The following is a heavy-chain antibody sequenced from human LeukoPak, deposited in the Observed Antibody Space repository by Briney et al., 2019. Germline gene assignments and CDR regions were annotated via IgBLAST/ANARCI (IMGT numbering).Heavy chain of an antibody. V-gene: IGHV3-7*01. CDR2: INQDGSEG. Sequence: PGGSLRLSCAASGFSFSDYWMDWVRQSPGKGMEWVANINQDGSEGYYADSVKGRFTISRDNAKNSLYLQMNKLRAEDTAVYYCSRSLDYWGQGALVTVPS. CDR3: SRSLDY. J-gene: IGHJ4*02. CDR1: GFSFSDYW.